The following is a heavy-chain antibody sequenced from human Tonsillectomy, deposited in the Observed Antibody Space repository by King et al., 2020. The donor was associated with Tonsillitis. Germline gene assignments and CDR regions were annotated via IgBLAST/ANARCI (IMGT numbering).Heavy chain of an antibody. CDR3: ARATGEGWWGHPDVFDI. CDR2: ISSTSNYI. V-gene: IGHV3-21*01. CDR1: GFTFSSYK. D-gene: IGHD7-27*01. Sequence: VQLVESGGGLVKPGGSLRLSCAASGFTFSSYKMNWVRQAPGKGLERVSAISSTSNYIYYMDSVKGRFTISRDNAKNSLYLQMNSLRVDDTAVYYCARATGEGWWGHPDVFDIWGQGTMVTVS. J-gene: IGHJ3*02.